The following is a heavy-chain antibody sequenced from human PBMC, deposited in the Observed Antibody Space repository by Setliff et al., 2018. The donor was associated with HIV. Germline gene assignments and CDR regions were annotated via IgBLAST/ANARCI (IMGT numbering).Heavy chain of an antibody. Sequence: SETLSLTCAVYGGSFSGYYWSWIRQPPGKGLEWIGEINHSGSTNYNPSLKSRVTISVDTSKNQFSLKLSSVTAADTAVYYCARGAGDGYNFTENAFDIWGQGIMVTVSS. CDR2: INHSGST. CDR3: ARGAGDGYNFTENAFDI. V-gene: IGHV4-34*01. CDR1: GGSFSGYY. J-gene: IGHJ3*02. D-gene: IGHD5-12*01.